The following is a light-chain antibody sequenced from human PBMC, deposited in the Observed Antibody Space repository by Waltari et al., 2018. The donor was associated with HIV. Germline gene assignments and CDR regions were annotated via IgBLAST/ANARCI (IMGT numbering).Light chain of an antibody. J-gene: IGLJ2*01. CDR1: KLGDKY. V-gene: IGLV3-1*01. CDR3: QAWDSNNVI. Sequence: SYELTQPPSVSVSPGQTAIITCSGDKLGDKYASWYLHRPGQSPLLVIDEDVKRPSGIPERFSGSNSGNTATLTISGTQAMDEADYYCQAWDSNNVIFGGGTKVTVL. CDR2: EDV.